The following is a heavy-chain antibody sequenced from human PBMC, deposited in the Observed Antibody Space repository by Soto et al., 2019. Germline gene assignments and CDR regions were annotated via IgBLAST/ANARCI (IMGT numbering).Heavy chain of an antibody. Sequence: GGSLRLSCAASGFTFSSYSMNWVRQAPGKGLEWVSSISSSSGYIYYADSVKGRFTISRDNAKNSLYLQMNSLRAEDTAVYYCAREALPSYYDFWSGYHPDDYYYYYGMDVWGQGTTVTVSS. V-gene: IGHV3-21*01. CDR2: ISSSSGYI. D-gene: IGHD3-3*01. CDR3: AREALPSYYDFWSGYHPDDYYYYYGMDV. J-gene: IGHJ6*02. CDR1: GFTFSSYS.